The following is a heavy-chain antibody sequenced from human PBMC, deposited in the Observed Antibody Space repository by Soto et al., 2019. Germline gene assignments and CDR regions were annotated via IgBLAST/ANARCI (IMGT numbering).Heavy chain of an antibody. CDR3: ARGSWDDVSGHYYMDV. CDR2: TYYKSKWFN. D-gene: IGHD5-12*01. V-gene: IGHV6-1*01. CDR1: GDSVSSNSAG. Sequence: HSQTLSLTCAISGDSVSSNSAGWNWVRQTPSRGLEWLGRTYYKSKWFNNYAVSVKSRITINPDTSQNQFSLHLDSMTPEDTAVYFCARGSWDDVSGHYYMDVWGKGTTVTVSS. J-gene: IGHJ6*03.